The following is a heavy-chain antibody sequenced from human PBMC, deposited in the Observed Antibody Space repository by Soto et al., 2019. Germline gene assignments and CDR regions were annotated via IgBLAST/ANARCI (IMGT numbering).Heavy chain of an antibody. CDR2: INQDGREK. V-gene: IGHV3-7*04. Sequence: EVQLVDSGGGLVQPGESLRLSCVASRFAFSNYWMSWVRQAPGKGLEWVANINQDGREKYYVDSVEGRFTSSRDNAKNSLYLQMNSLRAEDTAVYYCVTGGYYYGYWGQGTLVTVSS. CDR1: RFAFSNYW. D-gene: IGHD3-22*01. CDR3: VTGGYYYGY. J-gene: IGHJ4*02.